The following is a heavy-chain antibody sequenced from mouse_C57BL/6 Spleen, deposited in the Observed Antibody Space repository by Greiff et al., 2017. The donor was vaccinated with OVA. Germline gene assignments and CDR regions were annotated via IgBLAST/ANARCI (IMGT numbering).Heavy chain of an antibody. J-gene: IGHJ2*01. Sequence: QVQLKESGAELVRPGTSVKMSCKASGYTFTNYWIGWAKQRPGHGLEWIGDIYPGGGYTNYNEKFKGKATLTADKSSSTAYMQFSSLTSEDSAIYYCAREGKLSFDYWGQGTTLTVSS. CDR3: AREGKLSFDY. V-gene: IGHV1-63*01. CDR2: IYPGGGYT. CDR1: GYTFTNYW.